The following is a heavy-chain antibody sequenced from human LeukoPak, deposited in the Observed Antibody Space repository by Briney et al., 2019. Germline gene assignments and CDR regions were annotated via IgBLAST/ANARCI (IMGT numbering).Heavy chain of an antibody. CDR2: IYYSGST. D-gene: IGHD3-16*01. J-gene: IGHJ4*02. CDR3: ARKGVSDLYYFDS. Sequence: SETLSLTCTVSGGSISSYYWSWIRQPPGKGLEWMGNIYYSGSTNYNSSLKSRVTISVDTSKNQISLRLRSVTAADTAVYYCARKGVSDLYYFDSWGQGTLVTVSS. V-gene: IGHV4-59*08. CDR1: GGSISSYY.